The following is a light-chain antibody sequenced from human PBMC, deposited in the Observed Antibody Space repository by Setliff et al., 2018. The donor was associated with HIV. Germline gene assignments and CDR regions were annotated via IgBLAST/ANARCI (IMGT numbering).Light chain of an antibody. CDR1: SSDAGGYKY. Sequence: QSALTQPPSASGSPGQSVTISCTGTSSDAGGYKYVSWYQQYPGKAPKLMIYEVSKRPSGVPDRFSGSKSGNTASLTVSGLQAEDEADYYCTSYTGSNNFGVFGTGTK. CDR3: TSYTGSNNFGV. J-gene: IGLJ1*01. CDR2: EVS. V-gene: IGLV2-8*01.